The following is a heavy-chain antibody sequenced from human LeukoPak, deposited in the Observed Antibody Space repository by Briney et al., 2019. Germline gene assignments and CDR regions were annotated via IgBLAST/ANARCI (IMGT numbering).Heavy chain of an antibody. CDR1: GFTSRSSA. CDR3: AKDLETRYCIDY. D-gene: IGHD2-8*02. CDR2: ISWDGAVI. Sequence: GGSPRLSCVTSGFTSRSSAMHWVRQAPGRGLEWIAFISWDGAVIYYADSVKGRFTISRDTSKRTVSLQVDSLRAEDTAVYYCAKDLETRYCIDYWGQGALVTVSS. V-gene: IGHV3-30*18. J-gene: IGHJ4*02.